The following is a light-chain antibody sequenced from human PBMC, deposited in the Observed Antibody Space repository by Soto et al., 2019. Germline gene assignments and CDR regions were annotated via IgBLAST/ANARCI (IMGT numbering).Light chain of an antibody. Sequence: EIVLTQSPGTLSLSPGERATVSCRASQSVSNNYLAWYQQKPGQAPRLLIFDASNRAAGIPARFSGSGSGTDFTLTISSLEPEDFAIYYCQQRCNWPPVTFGGGTKVDIK. CDR3: QQRCNWPPVT. J-gene: IGKJ4*01. CDR2: DAS. CDR1: QSVSNNY. V-gene: IGKV3-11*01.